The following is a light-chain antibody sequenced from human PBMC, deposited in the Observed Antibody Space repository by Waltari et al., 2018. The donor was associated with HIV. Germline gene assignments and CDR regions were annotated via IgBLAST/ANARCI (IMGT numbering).Light chain of an antibody. CDR3: QQYGSSPRT. J-gene: IGKJ1*01. V-gene: IGKV3-20*01. Sequence: DIVLTQSPGTLSLSPGERATLSCRASQSVSSSYLAWYQQKPGQAPRLRIYGASRRATGIPDRFSGSGSGTDFTLTISSLEPEDFAVYYCQQYGSSPRTFGQGTKVEIK. CDR1: QSVSSSY. CDR2: GAS.